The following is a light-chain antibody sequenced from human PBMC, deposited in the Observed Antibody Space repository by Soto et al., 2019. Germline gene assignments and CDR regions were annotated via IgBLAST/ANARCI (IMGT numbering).Light chain of an antibody. Sequence: LAQPPSASGTPGQRVTISCSGSDSNIGRNVVYWYQQLPGTAPKLLVYRSDQRPSGVPDRFSGSKSDTSASLAISGLRPEDEADYYCAAWDDSLSGHYVFGTGTKVTVL. V-gene: IGLV1-47*01. CDR3: AAWDDSLSGHYV. CDR1: DSNIGRNV. CDR2: RSD. J-gene: IGLJ1*01.